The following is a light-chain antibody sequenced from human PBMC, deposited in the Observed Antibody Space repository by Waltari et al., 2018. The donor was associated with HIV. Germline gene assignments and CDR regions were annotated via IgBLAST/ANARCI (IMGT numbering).Light chain of an antibody. CDR2: EDS. V-gene: IGLV3-1*01. CDR3: QAWDRSTVI. Sequence: SELTQPPSVSVAPGQTATITCSGDKLGQKYAHWYQQKSGQSPVLLIYEDSKRRSGIPERFSGSISGDTATLTISGTQAEDEADYHCQAWDRSTVIFAGGTKLTVL. J-gene: IGLJ2*01. CDR1: KLGQKY.